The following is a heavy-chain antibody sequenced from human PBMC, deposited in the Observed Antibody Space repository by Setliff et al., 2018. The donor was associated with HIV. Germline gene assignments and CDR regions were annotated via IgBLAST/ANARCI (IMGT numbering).Heavy chain of an antibody. CDR3: ARSVGYTFGYWNY. D-gene: IGHD5-18*01. CDR1: GFAFSDFY. V-gene: IGHV3-11*01. Sequence: GESLRLSCAASGFAFSDFYMSWIRQAPGKGLEWVSYISGSGSSTNYTDSVRGRFTISRDNAKNSLYLQMSSLRADDAAVYYCARSVGYTFGYWNYWGQGTLVTAPQ. J-gene: IGHJ4*02. CDR2: ISGSGSST.